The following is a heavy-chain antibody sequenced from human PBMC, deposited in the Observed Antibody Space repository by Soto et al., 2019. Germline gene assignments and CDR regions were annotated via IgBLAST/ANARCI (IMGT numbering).Heavy chain of an antibody. D-gene: IGHD6-19*01. J-gene: IGHJ5*02. CDR2: IFQSGST. CDR1: GGSMSSGGYS. Sequence: SETLSLTCAVSGGSMSSGGYSWGWIRQPPGKGLEWIGYIFQSGSTRYNPSLKSRVNISVDRSKNQFSLRLRSVTAADTAVYYCARGRGSETHNNWFDPWGQGTLVTVSS. V-gene: IGHV4-30-2*01. CDR3: ARGRGSETHNNWFDP.